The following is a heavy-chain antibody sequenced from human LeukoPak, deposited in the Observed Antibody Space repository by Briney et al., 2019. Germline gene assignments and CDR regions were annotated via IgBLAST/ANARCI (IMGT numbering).Heavy chain of an antibody. CDR3: ARQSYCSGGSCYEDYYYYYGMDV. CDR1: GGSISSSSYY. J-gene: IGHJ6*02. D-gene: IGHD2-15*01. V-gene: IGHV4-39*01. Sequence: SETLSLTCTVSGGSISSSSYYWGWIRPPPGKGLEWIGSIYYSGSTYYNPSLKSRVTISVDTSKNQFSLKLSSVTAADTAVYYCARQSYCSGGSCYEDYYYYYGMDVWGQGTTVTVSS. CDR2: IYYSGST.